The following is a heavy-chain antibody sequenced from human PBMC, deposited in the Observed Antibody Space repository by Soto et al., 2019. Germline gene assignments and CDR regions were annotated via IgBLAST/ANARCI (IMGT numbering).Heavy chain of an antibody. CDR1: GGSISSGGYS. J-gene: IGHJ6*02. V-gene: IGHV4-31*03. CDR2: IYYSGST. Sequence: QVQLQESGPGLVKPSQTRSLNCTVSGGSISSGGYSWSWIRQHPGKGLEWIGYIYYSGSTYYNPSLKSRVTISVDTSKNQFSLKLSSVTAADTAVYYCAASCVGCGGFNYYGMDVWGQGTTVTVSS. CDR3: AASCVGCGGFNYYGMDV. D-gene: IGHD2-21*01.